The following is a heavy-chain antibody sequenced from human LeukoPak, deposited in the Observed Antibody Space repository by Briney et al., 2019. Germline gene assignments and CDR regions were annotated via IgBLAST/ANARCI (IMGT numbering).Heavy chain of an antibody. CDR2: MNPNSANT. CDR1: GYTFISYD. J-gene: IGHJ4*02. Sequence: ASVKVSCKPSGYTFISYDINWVRQATGQGLEWMGWMNPNSANTGYAQKFQGRVTMTRNTSRSTADMELSSLRPEDTAGYYWSRGFYSSSSDYHFAYWGQGTLVTVSS. D-gene: IGHD6-6*01. CDR3: SRGFYSSSSDYHFAY. V-gene: IGHV1-8*01.